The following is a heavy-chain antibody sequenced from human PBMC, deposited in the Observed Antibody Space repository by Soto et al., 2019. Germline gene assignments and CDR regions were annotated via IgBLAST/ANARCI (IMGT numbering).Heavy chain of an antibody. CDR2: IYPGDSDT. D-gene: IGHD6-19*01. CDR3: ARRPYSSGWETYYFDY. CDR1: GYSFTSYW. V-gene: IGHV5-51*01. J-gene: IGHJ4*02. Sequence: PGESLKISCKGSGYSFTSYWIGWVRQMPGKGLEWMGIIYPGDSDTRYSPSFQGQVTISADKSISTAYLQWSSLKASDTAMYYCARRPYSSGWETYYFDYWGQGTLVTV.